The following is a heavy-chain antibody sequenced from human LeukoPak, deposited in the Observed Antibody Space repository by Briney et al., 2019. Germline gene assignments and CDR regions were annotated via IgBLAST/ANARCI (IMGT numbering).Heavy chain of an antibody. CDR2: IYYSGST. V-gene: IGHV4-59*01. J-gene: IGHJ3*02. Sequence: PSETLSLTCTVSGGSISNYYWSWIRQPPGNGLEWIGYIYYSGSTNYNPYLESRVTISVDTSKNQFSLKLSSVTAADTGVYYCARGGGYGDSQNRIGAFDIWGQGTMVTVSS. D-gene: IGHD4-17*01. CDR3: ARGGGYGDSQNRIGAFDI. CDR1: GGSISNYY.